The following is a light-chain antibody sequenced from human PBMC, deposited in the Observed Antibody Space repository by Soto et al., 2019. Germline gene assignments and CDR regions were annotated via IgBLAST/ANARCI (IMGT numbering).Light chain of an antibody. V-gene: IGKV3-20*01. Sequence: EIVLTQSPGTLSLSPGERATLSCRASQSVSSTYLAWYQQKPGQAPRLLIYGASSRATGIPDRFSGSGSGTDFTLTISRLVPEDFAVYYCQQYGSSPFTFCPGTKVDIK. J-gene: IGKJ3*01. CDR3: QQYGSSPFT. CDR1: QSVSSTY. CDR2: GAS.